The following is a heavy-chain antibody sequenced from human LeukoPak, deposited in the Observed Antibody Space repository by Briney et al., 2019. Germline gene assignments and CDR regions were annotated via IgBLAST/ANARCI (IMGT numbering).Heavy chain of an antibody. Sequence: GVSLRLSCAASGFTFSRYWMSWVRQAPGKGLEWVANIKQDGSEKYYVDSVKGRFTISRDNAKNSPYLQMNSLRAEDTAVYYCARSTSSSWYSVSDAFDIWGQGTMVTVSS. J-gene: IGHJ3*02. D-gene: IGHD6-13*01. CDR3: ARSTSSSWYSVSDAFDI. V-gene: IGHV3-7*01. CDR1: GFTFSRYW. CDR2: IKQDGSEK.